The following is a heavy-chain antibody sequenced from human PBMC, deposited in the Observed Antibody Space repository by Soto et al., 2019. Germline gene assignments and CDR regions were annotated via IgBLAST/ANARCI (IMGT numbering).Heavy chain of an antibody. CDR2: IYYSGST. V-gene: IGHV4-31*03. CDR3: ASRTSGYFRPITNDAFDI. J-gene: IGHJ3*02. CDR1: GGSISSGGYY. Sequence: LTCTVSGGSISSGGYYWSWIRQHPGKGLEWIGYIYYSGSTYYDPSLKSRVTISVDTSKNQFSLKLSSVTAADTAVYYCASRTSGYFRPITNDAFDIWAQGTMVTVSS. D-gene: IGHD3-22*01.